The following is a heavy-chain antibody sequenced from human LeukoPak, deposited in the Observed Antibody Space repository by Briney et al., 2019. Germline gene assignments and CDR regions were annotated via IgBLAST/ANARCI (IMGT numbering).Heavy chain of an antibody. D-gene: IGHD6-13*01. CDR3: ARGSYSSSWYGEDAILYNWFDP. V-gene: IGHV4-34*01. Sequence: SETLSLTCAVYGGSFSGYYWSWIRHPPGKGLLWIGEINHSGSTNYNPSLKSRVTISVDTSKNQFSLKLSSVTAADTAVYYCARGSYSSSWYGEDAILYNWFDPWGQGTLVTVSS. CDR2: INHSGST. CDR1: GGSFSGYY. J-gene: IGHJ5*02.